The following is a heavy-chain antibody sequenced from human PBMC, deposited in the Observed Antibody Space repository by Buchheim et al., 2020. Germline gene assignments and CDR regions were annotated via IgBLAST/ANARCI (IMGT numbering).Heavy chain of an antibody. J-gene: IGHJ4*02. Sequence: EVQLVESGGGLVQPGGSLRISCAASGFTFSSYSMNWVRQAPGMGLEWGSYISSGSTTVSYADSVKGRFTFFRDNVKNSLYLPMNSLRAEDTAVYYCASGSGVGYWGQGTL. CDR3: ASGSGVGY. V-gene: IGHV3-48*01. D-gene: IGHD3-10*01. CDR2: ISSGSTTV. CDR1: GFTFSSYS.